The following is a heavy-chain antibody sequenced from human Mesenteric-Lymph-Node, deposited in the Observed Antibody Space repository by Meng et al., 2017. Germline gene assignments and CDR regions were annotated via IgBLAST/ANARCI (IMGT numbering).Heavy chain of an antibody. Sequence: ASVKVSCKASGYTFTSYGISWVRQAPGQGLEWMGRINPNSGGTNYAQKFQGRVTMTRDTSISTAYMELSRLRSDDTAVYYCARENGTTGTTARRGLVSSGYYYYGMDVWGQGTTVTVSS. J-gene: IGHJ6*02. CDR2: INPNSGGT. CDR1: GYTFTSYG. CDR3: ARENGTTGTTARRGLVSSGYYYYGMDV. D-gene: IGHD1-1*01. V-gene: IGHV1-2*06.